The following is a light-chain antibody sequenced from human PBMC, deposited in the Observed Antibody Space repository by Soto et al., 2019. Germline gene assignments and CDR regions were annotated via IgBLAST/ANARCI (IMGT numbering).Light chain of an antibody. Sequence: EIVMTQSPATLSVSPGERATLSCRASQSVGSNLAWYQQKPGQAPRLLIYGASTRATGIPARFSGSGSGTEFTLTISSLQSEDFAGYYCQQYDSWPPLTFGGGTTVEIK. CDR2: GAS. J-gene: IGKJ4*01. CDR1: QSVGSN. CDR3: QQYDSWPPLT. V-gene: IGKV3-15*01.